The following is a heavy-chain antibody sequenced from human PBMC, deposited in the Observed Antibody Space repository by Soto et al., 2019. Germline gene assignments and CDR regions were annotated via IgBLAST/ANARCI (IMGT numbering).Heavy chain of an antibody. D-gene: IGHD2-2*01. CDR1: GFTFSSYG. V-gene: IGHV3-30*03. Sequence: GGSLRLSCAASGFTFSSYGMHWVRQAPGKGLEWVAVISYDGSNKYYADSVKGRFTISGDNSKNPLYLQMNSLRAEDTAVYYCARGQYCSSTSCYQHDYYYYMDVWGKGTTVTVSS. CDR2: ISYDGSNK. J-gene: IGHJ6*03. CDR3: ARGQYCSSTSCYQHDYYYYMDV.